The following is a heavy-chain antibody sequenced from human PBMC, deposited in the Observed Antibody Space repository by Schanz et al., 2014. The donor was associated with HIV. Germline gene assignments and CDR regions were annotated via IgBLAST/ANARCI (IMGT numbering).Heavy chain of an antibody. D-gene: IGHD3-22*01. CDR1: GFTFSYYG. J-gene: IGHJ4*02. CDR2: IWYDGSNK. Sequence: QVQLVESGGGVVQPGRSLRLSCAASGFTFSYYGMHWVRQAPGKGLEWVAVIWYDGSNKYYADSVKGRFTISRDNSKNTLYLQMNSLRAEDTAVYYCARVRDTSYYDSSGYYLDYWGQGTLVTVSS. V-gene: IGHV3-33*01. CDR3: ARVRDTSYYDSSGYYLDY.